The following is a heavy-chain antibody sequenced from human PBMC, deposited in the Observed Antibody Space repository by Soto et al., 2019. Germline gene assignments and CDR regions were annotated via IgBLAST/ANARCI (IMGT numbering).Heavy chain of an antibody. CDR3: AEDEGYYYYGMDV. V-gene: IGHV3-30*18. J-gene: IGHJ6*02. CDR2: ISYDGSNK. CDR1: GFTFSSYG. Sequence: GGSLRLSCAASGFTFSSYGMHWVRQAPGKGLEWVAVISYDGSNKYYADSVKGRFTISRDNSKNTLYLQMNSLRAEDTAVYYCAEDEGYYYYGMDVWGQGTTVTVSS.